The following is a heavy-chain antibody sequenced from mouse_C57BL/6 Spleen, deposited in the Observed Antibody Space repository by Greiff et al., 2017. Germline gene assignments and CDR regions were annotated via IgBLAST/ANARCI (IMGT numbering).Heavy chain of an antibody. CDR2: INPSTGGT. CDR3: ARRGDYSFDY. V-gene: IGHV1-42*01. J-gene: IGHJ2*01. Sequence: EVKLQESGPELVKPGASVKISCKASGYSFTGYYMNWVKQSPEKSLEWIGEINPSTGGTTYNQKFKAKATLTVDKSSSTAYMQLKSLTSEDSAVYYCARRGDYSFDYWGQGTTLTVSS. CDR1: GYSFTGYY.